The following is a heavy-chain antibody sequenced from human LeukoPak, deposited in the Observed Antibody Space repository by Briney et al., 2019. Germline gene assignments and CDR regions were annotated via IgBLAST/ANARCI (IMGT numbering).Heavy chain of an antibody. CDR2: IHHSGST. Sequence: SETLSLTCTVSGYSISSGYYWGWIRQPPGKGLEWIGSIHHSGSTNYNPSLKSRVTISVDTSKNQFSLKLSSVTAADTAVYYCARVRFYYDSSGLMGDFGYWGQGTLVTVSS. CDR3: ARVRFYYDSSGLMGDFGY. D-gene: IGHD3-22*01. J-gene: IGHJ4*02. CDR1: GYSISSGYY. V-gene: IGHV4-38-2*02.